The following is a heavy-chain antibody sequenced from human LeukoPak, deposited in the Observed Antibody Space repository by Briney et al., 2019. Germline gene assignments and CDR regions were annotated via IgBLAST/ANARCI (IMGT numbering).Heavy chain of an antibody. D-gene: IGHD2-15*01. V-gene: IGHV3-48*02. CDR2: IRSSSSTI. CDR3: ARDSGYAFDT. J-gene: IGHJ3*02. CDR1: GFTFSDHY. Sequence: PGGSLRLSCAASGFTFSDHYMDWVRQAPGKGLEWVSYIRSSSSTIYYADSVKGRFTISSDNAKNSLYLQMNTLRDEDTAVYFCARDSGYAFDTWGQGTMVTVSS.